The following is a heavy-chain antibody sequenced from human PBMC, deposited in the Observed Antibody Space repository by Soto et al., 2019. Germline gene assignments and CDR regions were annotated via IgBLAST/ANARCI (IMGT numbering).Heavy chain of an antibody. CDR3: ARLLVLDYYYGMDV. J-gene: IGHJ6*02. CDR1: GGTFSSYT. V-gene: IGHV1-69*02. Sequence: QVQLVQSGVEVKKPGSSVKVSCKASGGTFSSYTISWVRQAPGQGLEWMGRIIPILGIANYAQKFQGRVTITADKSTSTAYMELSSLRSEDTAVYYCARLLVLDYYYGMDVWGQGTTVTVSS. D-gene: IGHD6-13*01. CDR2: IIPILGIA.